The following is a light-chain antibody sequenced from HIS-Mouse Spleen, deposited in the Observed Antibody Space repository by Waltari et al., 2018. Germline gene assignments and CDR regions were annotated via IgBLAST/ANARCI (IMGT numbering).Light chain of an antibody. CDR1: SSDVGGYNY. J-gene: IGLJ1*01. CDR2: DVS. CDR3: CSYAGSYYV. Sequence: GLTQPRSVSGSPGQSVTISCTGTSSDVGGYNYVSWYQQHPGKAPKLMIYDVSKRPSGFPDRFSDSKSGNTASLTISGLQAEDEADYYCCSYAGSYYVFGTGTKVTVL. V-gene: IGLV2-11*01.